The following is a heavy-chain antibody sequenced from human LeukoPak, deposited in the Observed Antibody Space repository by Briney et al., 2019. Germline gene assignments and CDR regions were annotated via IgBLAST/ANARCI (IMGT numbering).Heavy chain of an antibody. V-gene: IGHV4-4*02. D-gene: IGHD2-21*02. CDR1: GGSISSYNW. J-gene: IGHJ3*02. CDR2: IFHGGST. CDR3: ARHDSFLFDI. Sequence: PSETLSLTCAVSGGSISSYNWWSWVRQPPGKGLEWIGEIFHGGSTHYNPSLKSRVTMSVDKSRNHLSLTLSSVTAADTAVHYCARHDSFLFDIWGQGTMVTVSS.